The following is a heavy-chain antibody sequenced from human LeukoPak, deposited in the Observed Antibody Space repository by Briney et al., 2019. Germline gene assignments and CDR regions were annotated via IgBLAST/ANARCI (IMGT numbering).Heavy chain of an antibody. CDR3: ARRSYDFWSGYFDY. Sequence: PSETLSLTCAVYGGSFSGYYWSWIRQPPGKGLEWIGEINHSGSTNYNPSLKSRVTISVDTSKNQFSLKLSSVTAADTAVYYCARRSYDFWSGYFDYWGQGTLVTVSS. V-gene: IGHV4-34*01. CDR2: INHSGST. D-gene: IGHD3-3*01. CDR1: GGSFSGYY. J-gene: IGHJ4*02.